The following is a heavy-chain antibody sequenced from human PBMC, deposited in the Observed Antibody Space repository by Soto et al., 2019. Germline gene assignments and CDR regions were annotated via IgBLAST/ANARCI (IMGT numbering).Heavy chain of an antibody. D-gene: IGHD6-6*01. V-gene: IGHV3-30-3*01. CDR2: ISYDGSNK. CDR3: VKEGVSNYSFDY. J-gene: IGHJ4*02. CDR1: GLAFSNYA. Sequence: HPGGSLRLSCAASGLAFSNYAFHWVRQAPGKGLEWVAVISYDGSNKYYADSMRGRFTISRDNSRNTLYLQMNTLRPEDTAIYYCVKEGVSNYSFDYWGRGTLVTVSS.